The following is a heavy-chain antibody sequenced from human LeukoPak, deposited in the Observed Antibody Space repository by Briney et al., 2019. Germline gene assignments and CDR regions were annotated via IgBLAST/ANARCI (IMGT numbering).Heavy chain of an antibody. CDR2: IYSGGST. CDR1: GFTVSSNY. V-gene: IGHV3-66*01. Sequence: GGSLRLSCAASGFTVSSNYMSWVRQAPGKGLEWVSVIYSGGSTYYADSVKGRFTISRDNSKNTLYLQMNSLRAEDTAVYYCASDTYSYGTYYYYGMDVWGQGTTVTVSS. CDR3: ASDTYSYGTYYYYGMDV. J-gene: IGHJ6*02. D-gene: IGHD5-18*01.